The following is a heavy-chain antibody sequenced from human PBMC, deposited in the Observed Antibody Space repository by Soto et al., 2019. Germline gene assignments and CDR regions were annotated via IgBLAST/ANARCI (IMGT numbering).Heavy chain of an antibody. CDR1: GFTFSSYA. CDR2: ISGSGGST. J-gene: IGHJ4*02. D-gene: IGHD3-3*01. CDR3: AKLAVGGHLPAKRTIYDFWSGPRDD. Sequence: GSLRLSCAASGFTFSSYAMCWVRQAPGKGLEWVSAISGSGGSTYYADSMKGRFTISRDNSKNTLYLQMNSLRAEDTAVYYCAKLAVGGHLPAKRTIYDFWSGPRDDWGQGTLVNVSS. V-gene: IGHV3-23*01.